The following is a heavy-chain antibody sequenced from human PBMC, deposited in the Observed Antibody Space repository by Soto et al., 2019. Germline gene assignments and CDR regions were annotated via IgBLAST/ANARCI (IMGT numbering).Heavy chain of an antibody. Sequence: QVQLVESGGGVVQPGRSLRLSCAASGFTFSSYGMHWVRQAPGKGLEWVAVISYDGSNKYYADSVKGRFTISRDNSKNTLYLQMNSLGAEDTAVYYCAKGLAAGYYYYGYGRDVWGQGTTVTVSS. CDR3: AKGLAAGYYYYGYGRDV. D-gene: IGHD3-16*01. V-gene: IGHV3-30*18. CDR1: GFTFSSYG. CDR2: ISYDGSNK. J-gene: IGHJ6*02.